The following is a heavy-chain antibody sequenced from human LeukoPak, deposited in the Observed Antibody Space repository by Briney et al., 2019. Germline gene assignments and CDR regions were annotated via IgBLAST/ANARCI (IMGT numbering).Heavy chain of an antibody. D-gene: IGHD1-1*01. CDR1: GFTFSTYS. CDR2: IKTKTDGGTT. Sequence: GGSLRLFCSASGFTFSTYSMHWVRQAPGKGLEWIGRIKTKTDGGTTEYAAPVKGRFTISRDDSKNTVYLQMNSLKTEDTALYYCVTRVKSTGDYWGQGTLVTVSS. J-gene: IGHJ4*02. CDR3: VTRVKSTGDY. V-gene: IGHV3-15*01.